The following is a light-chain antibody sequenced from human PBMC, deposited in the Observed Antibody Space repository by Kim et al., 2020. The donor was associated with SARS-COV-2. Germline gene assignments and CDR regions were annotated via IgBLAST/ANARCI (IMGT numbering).Light chain of an antibody. CDR2: RDS. CDR3: QVWDSSTAWV. V-gene: IGLV3-9*01. CDR1: NIGSKN. J-gene: IGLJ3*02. Sequence: ALGQTARLTCGGNNIGSKNVHWYQQKPGQAPVLVIYRDSNRPSGIPERFSGSNSGNTATLTISRAQAGDEADYYCQVWDSSTAWVFGGGTQLTVL.